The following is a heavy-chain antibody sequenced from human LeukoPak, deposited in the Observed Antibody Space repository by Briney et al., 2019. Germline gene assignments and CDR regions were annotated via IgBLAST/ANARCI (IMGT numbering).Heavy chain of an antibody. CDR3: AREPRYSASDRVLDY. D-gene: IGHD5-12*01. CDR2: IIPIFGTA. Sequence: SVKVSCKASGGTFSSYAISWVRQAPGQGLEWMGGIIPIFGTANYAQIFQGRVTITADESTSTAYMELRSLRSEDTAVYYCAREPRYSASDRVLDYWGQGTLVTVSS. J-gene: IGHJ4*02. CDR1: GGTFSSYA. V-gene: IGHV1-69*13.